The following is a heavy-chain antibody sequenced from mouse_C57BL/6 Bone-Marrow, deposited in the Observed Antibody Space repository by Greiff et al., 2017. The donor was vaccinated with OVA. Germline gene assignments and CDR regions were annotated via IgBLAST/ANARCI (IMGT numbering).Heavy chain of an antibody. CDR3: ARDGSAIDY. D-gene: IGHD1-1*01. CDR1: GYAFSSSW. CDR2: IYPGDGDT. J-gene: IGHJ3*01. Sequence: VQLQQSGPELVKPGASVKISCKAFGYAFSSSWMNWVKQRPGKGLEWSGRIYPGDGDTHYNGKFKGKATLTADKSSSTDYMQLSCLTSEDSAVYLCARDGSAIDYWGQGTLVTVSA. V-gene: IGHV1-82*01.